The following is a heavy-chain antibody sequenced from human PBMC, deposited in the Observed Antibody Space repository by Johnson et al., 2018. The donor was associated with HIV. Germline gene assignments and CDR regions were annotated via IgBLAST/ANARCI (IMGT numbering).Heavy chain of an antibody. Sequence: QVQLVESGGGVVQPGKSLRLSCAASGFTFSGYAIHWVRQAPGKGLEWVTVISYDGSNKYYADSVKGRFTISRDNSKNTLFLQMNSLGPEDTAVYYCAKGRAQHLDGGAFDIWGQGTMVTVSS. CDR2: ISYDGSNK. V-gene: IGHV3-30*18. D-gene: IGHD6-13*01. CDR1: GFTFSGYA. CDR3: AKGRAQHLDGGAFDI. J-gene: IGHJ3*02.